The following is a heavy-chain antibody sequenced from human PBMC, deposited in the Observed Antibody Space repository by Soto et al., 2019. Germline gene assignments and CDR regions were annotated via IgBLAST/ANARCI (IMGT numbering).Heavy chain of an antibody. J-gene: IGHJ6*02. CDR3: ARPGSGSYSGMDV. V-gene: IGHV3-48*02. CDR2: ISSSSSSR. Sequence: GGSLRLSCVASGFTFSSYSMSWVRQAPGKGLEWVSYISSSSSSRYYTDSVKGRFTISRDNAKNSLYLQMNSLRDEDTAVYYCARPGSGSYSGMDVWGQGTTVTVSS. D-gene: IGHD3-10*01. CDR1: GFTFSSYS.